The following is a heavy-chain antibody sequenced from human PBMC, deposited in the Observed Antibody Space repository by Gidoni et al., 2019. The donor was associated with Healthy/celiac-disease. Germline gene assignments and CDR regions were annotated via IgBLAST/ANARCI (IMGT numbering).Heavy chain of an antibody. Sequence: QVTLKESGPVLVKPTETLTLTCTVSGFSLSNARMGVSWIRQPPGKALEWLAHIFSNDEKSYSTSLKSRLTISKDTSKSQVVLTMTNMDPVDTATYYCARIRVTMVRDPKRDYYGMDVWGQGTTVTVSS. CDR1: GFSLSNARMG. CDR3: ARIRVTMVRDPKRDYYGMDV. J-gene: IGHJ6*02. CDR2: IFSNDEK. D-gene: IGHD3-10*01. V-gene: IGHV2-26*01.